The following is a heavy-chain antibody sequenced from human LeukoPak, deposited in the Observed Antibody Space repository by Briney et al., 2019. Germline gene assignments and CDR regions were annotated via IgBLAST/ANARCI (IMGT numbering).Heavy chain of an antibody. CDR1: GYSFTSYW. J-gene: IGHJ4*02. CDR3: ARQPYYYDSSGYPDY. V-gene: IGHV5-51*01. Sequence: GASLKISCKGSGYSFTSYWIGWVRQMPGKGLEWMGIIYPGDSDTRYSPSLQGQVTISADKSISTAYLQWSSLKASDTAMYYCARQPYYYDSSGYPDYWGQGTLVTVSS. CDR2: IYPGDSDT. D-gene: IGHD3-22*01.